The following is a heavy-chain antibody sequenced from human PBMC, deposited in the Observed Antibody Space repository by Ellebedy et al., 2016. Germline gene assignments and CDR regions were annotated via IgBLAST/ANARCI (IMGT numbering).Heavy chain of an antibody. CDR2: ISGSGGST. D-gene: IGHD5-18*01. J-gene: IGHJ4*02. CDR1: GFTFSSYA. V-gene: IGHV3-23*01. Sequence: GESLKISXAASGFTFSSYAMSWVRQAPGKGLEWVSAISGSGGSTYYADSVKGRFTISRDNSKNTLYLQMNSLRAEDTAVYYCAKDSGYSYGYCGYWGQGTLVTVSS. CDR3: AKDSGYSYGYCGY.